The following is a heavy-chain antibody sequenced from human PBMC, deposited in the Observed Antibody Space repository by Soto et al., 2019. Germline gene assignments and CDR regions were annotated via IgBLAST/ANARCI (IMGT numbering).Heavy chain of an antibody. Sequence: QVQLVESGGGVVQPGRSLRLSCAASGFTFSAFGMHWVRQAPGKGLEWVAVISNDGHNEHYADSVRGRFSISRDNSKNTFYLQINSLSSEDTSVYFCAKTITTFGASSTGRGALLDYWWQAILVTVSS. D-gene: IGHD3-3*01. CDR1: GFTFSAFG. J-gene: IGHJ4*02. CDR2: ISNDGHNE. CDR3: AKTITTFGASSTGRGALLDY. V-gene: IGHV3-30*18.